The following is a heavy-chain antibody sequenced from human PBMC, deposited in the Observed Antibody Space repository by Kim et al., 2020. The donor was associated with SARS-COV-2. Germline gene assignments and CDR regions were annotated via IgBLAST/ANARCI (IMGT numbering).Heavy chain of an antibody. D-gene: IGHD2-8*01. CDR3: ARTNGYNDN. CDR1: GFTFSRYW. Sequence: GGSLRLSCVVSGFTFSRYWMTWVHQAPGKGLEWVANIHQDGSDKFYVDSVKGRFTISRDSAKNSLYLQMNNLRVEDTAVYYCARTNGYNDNWGQGILVTVSS. J-gene: IGHJ4*02. CDR2: IHQDGSDK. V-gene: IGHV3-7*03.